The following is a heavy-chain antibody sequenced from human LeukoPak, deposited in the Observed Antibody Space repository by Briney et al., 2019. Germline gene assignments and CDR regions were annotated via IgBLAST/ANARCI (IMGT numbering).Heavy chain of an antibody. Sequence: PSETLSLTCTVSGGSISSSSYYWGWIRQPPGKGLEWIGSIYYSGSTYHNPSLKSRVTISVDTSKNQFSLKLSSVTAADTPVYYCARHAPWEPPGRVNYFHYWAQGTLVTVSS. CDR1: GGSISSSSYY. J-gene: IGHJ4*02. V-gene: IGHV4-39*01. CDR3: ARHAPWEPPGRVNYFHY. D-gene: IGHD1-26*01. CDR2: IYYSGST.